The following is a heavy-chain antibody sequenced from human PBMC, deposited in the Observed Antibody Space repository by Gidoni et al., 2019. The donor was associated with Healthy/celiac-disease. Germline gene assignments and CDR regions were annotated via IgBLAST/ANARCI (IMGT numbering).Heavy chain of an antibody. CDR1: GYTFTSYG. V-gene: IGHV1-18*01. D-gene: IGHD4-4*01. CDR3: ARRPHSNSDFDY. CDR2: TRAYNGKT. Sequence: QVQLVQSGAEVKKPGASVKVSCKASGYTFTSYGISWVRQAPGQGREGMGWTRAYNGKTNYAQKLQGRVTMTTDTSTSTAYMELRSLRSDDTAVYYCARRPHSNSDFDYWGQGTLVTVSS. J-gene: IGHJ4*02.